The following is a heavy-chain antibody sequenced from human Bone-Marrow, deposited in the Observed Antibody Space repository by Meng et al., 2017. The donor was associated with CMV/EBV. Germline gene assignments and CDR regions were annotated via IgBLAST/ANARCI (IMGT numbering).Heavy chain of an antibody. CDR1: GYTFTSYY. D-gene: IGHD3-16*01. CDR3: ARDRKSGGRPQYYFYY. CDR2: INPSGGST. J-gene: IGHJ4*02. V-gene: IGHV1-46*01. Sequence: ASVKVSCKASGYTFTSYYMHWVRQAPGQGLEWMGIINPSGGSTSYAQKFQGRVTMTRDTSTSTVYMELSSLRSEDTAVYYCARDRKSGGRPQYYFYYWGQGTLVTVSS.